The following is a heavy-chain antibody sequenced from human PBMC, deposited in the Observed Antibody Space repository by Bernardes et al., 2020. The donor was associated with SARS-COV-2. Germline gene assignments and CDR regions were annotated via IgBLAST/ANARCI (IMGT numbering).Heavy chain of an antibody. CDR1: GFTFSSYG. Sequence: GGSLRLSCAASGFTFSSYGMHWVRQAPGKGLEWVEVISYAGSNKYYADSVKGRFTISRDHSKNTLYLQMNSVRPEDTAVYYCAKDLTYRDYYGSGSYYKLGDYWGQGTLVTVSS. J-gene: IGHJ4*02. V-gene: IGHV3-30*18. CDR3: AKDLTYRDYYGSGSYYKLGDY. CDR2: ISYAGSNK. D-gene: IGHD3-10*01.